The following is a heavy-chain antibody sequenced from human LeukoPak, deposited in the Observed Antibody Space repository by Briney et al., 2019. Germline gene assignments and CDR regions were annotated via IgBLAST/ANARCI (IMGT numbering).Heavy chain of an antibody. V-gene: IGHV3-30*02. D-gene: IGHD3-16*01. Sequence: GGSLRLSCGASGFTFSSFGMHWVRQAPGKGLEWVAFIRFDGSNKYYADSVKGRFTISRDNAKNSLYLQMNSLRAEDMALYYCAKGGGGRLIYYYYMDVWGKGTTVTVSS. CDR3: AKGGGGRLIYYYYMDV. CDR2: IRFDGSNK. J-gene: IGHJ6*03. CDR1: GFTFSSFG.